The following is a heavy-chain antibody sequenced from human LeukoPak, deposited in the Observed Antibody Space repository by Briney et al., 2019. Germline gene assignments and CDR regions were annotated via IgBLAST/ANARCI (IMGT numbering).Heavy chain of an antibody. CDR1: GFTFSDYT. D-gene: IGHD6-6*01. Sequence: GGSLRLSCAASGFTFSDYTMNWVRQAPGKGLELVSSISSSGSYIYYADSVKGRFTISRANPKNSLYLQMNSLRAEDTAVYYCARDRQQLVNCWGQGTLVTVSS. CDR3: ARDRQQLVNC. V-gene: IGHV3-21*01. J-gene: IGHJ4*02. CDR2: ISSSGSYI.